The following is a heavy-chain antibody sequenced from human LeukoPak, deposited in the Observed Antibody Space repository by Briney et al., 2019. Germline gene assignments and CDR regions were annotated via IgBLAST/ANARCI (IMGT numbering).Heavy chain of an antibody. V-gene: IGHV4-4*07. D-gene: IGHD3-10*01. Sequence: SETLSLTCTVSGGSISGHYWSWIRQPAGKGLEWIGRIYMTGSTNYNPSLKSRVTMSVDMSKNQFSLKLSSVAAADTAVYFCARVALFGSGSYYWFDPWGQGTLVTVSS. J-gene: IGHJ5*02. CDR2: IYMTGST. CDR1: GGSISGHY. CDR3: ARVALFGSGSYYWFDP.